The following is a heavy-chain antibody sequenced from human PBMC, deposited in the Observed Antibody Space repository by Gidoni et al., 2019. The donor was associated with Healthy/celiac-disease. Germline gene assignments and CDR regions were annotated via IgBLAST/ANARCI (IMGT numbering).Heavy chain of an antibody. J-gene: IGHJ4*02. Sequence: QVQPQASGPGLVKPSETLSLTCAVSGYSISRGYYWGWTRQHPGKGLEWIGSIYHSGSTYYNPSLKSRVTISVDTSKNRFPLKLSCGTAADTAVYYCARDGGGSYLYYFDYWGQGTLVTVSS. CDR3: ARDGGGSYLYYFDY. V-gene: IGHV4-38-2*02. D-gene: IGHD1-26*01. CDR2: IYHSGST. CDR1: GYSISRGYY.